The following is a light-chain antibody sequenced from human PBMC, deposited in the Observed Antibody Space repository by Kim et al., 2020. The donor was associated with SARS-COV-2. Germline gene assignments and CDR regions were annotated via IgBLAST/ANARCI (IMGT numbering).Light chain of an antibody. CDR3: SSYTSSSTLV. CDR2: DVS. J-gene: IGLJ1*01. V-gene: IGLV2-14*03. Sequence: GQSITISCTGTSSDVRGYNYVSSYQHHPGKAPKLMIYDVSNQPSGVSNRFSGSKSGNTASLTISGLQAEDEADYYCSSYTSSSTLVFGTGTKVTVL. CDR1: SSDVRGYNY.